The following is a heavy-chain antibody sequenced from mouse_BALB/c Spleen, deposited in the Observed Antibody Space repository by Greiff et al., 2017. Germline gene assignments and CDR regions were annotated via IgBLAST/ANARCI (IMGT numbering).Heavy chain of an antibody. V-gene: IGHV1-87*01. J-gene: IGHJ2*01. CDR1: GYTFTSYW. CDR3: ARGGNYVY. CDR2: IYPGDGDT. Sequence: VQLQQSGAELARPGASVKLSCKASGYTFTSYWMQWVKQRPGQGLEWIGAIYPGDGDTRYTQKFKGKATLTADKSSSTAYMQLSSLASEDSAVYYCARGGNYVYWGQGTTLTVSS. D-gene: IGHD2-1*01.